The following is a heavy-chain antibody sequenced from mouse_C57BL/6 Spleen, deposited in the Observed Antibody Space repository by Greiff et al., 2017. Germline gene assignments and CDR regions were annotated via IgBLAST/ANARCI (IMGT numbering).Heavy chain of an antibody. V-gene: IGHV5-16*01. CDR3: ARDRNGYAMDY. CDR1: GFTFSDYY. J-gene: IGHJ4*01. Sequence: DVMLVASEGGLVQPGSSMKLSCTASGFTFSDYYMAWVRQVPEKGLEWVANINYDGSSTYYLDSLKSRFIISRDNAKNILYLQMSSLKSEDTATYYCARDRNGYAMDYWGQGTSVTVSS. CDR2: INYDGSST.